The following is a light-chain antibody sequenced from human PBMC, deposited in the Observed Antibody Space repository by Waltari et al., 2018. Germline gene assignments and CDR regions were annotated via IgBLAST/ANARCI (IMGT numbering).Light chain of an antibody. Sequence: QSALTQSPSASGSPGQSVTISCTATSSDAGGYNSVSWYQHHPGKAPKLMIYEVNKRPSGVPDRFSGSKSGNTASLTVSGLQAEDEAHYYCSSYAGNNVVFGGGTKLTVL. J-gene: IGLJ2*01. CDR3: SSYAGNNVV. CDR2: EVN. V-gene: IGLV2-8*01. CDR1: SSDAGGYNS.